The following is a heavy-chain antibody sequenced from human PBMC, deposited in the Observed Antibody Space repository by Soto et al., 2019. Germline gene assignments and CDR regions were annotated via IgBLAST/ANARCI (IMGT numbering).Heavy chain of an antibody. D-gene: IGHD2-2*01. CDR2: ISSDSVIT. CDR1: GFAFSDYS. CDR3: VRDRTATVVARPDV. V-gene: IGHV3-48*02. J-gene: IGHJ6*02. Sequence: EVQLVESGGGFVQPGGSLRLSCAASGFAFSDYSMNWVRQAPGQGLEWISYISSDSVITYYADSVKGRLTISRDNAKNSLYLQMNRLRDEDTAAYYCVRDRTATVVARPDVWGQGTTVTVSS.